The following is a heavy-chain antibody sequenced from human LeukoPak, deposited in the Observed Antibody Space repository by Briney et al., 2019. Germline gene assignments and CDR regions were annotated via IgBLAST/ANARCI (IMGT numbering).Heavy chain of an antibody. Sequence: PSETLSLTCTVSGGSISSYYWSWIRQPPGKGLEWIGYIYYSGTTNYNPSLKSRVTISVDTSKNQFSLKLSSVTAADTAVYYCARDDAGRFDIWGQGTMVTVSS. CDR3: ARDDAGRFDI. V-gene: IGHV4-59*01. J-gene: IGHJ3*02. CDR1: GGSISSYY. CDR2: IYYSGTT.